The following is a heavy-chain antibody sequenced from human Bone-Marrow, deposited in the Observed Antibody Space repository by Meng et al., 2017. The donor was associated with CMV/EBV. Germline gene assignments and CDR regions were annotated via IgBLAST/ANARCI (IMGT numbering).Heavy chain of an antibody. J-gene: IGHJ6*02. D-gene: IGHD2-2*02. CDR2: FDPEDGET. CDR1: GYTLTELS. CDR3: AREEYCSSTSCYTPLYYYYGMDV. Sequence: ASVKVSCKVSGYTLTELSMHWVRQAPGKGLEGMGGFDPEDGETIYAQKFQGRVTMTEDTSTDTAYMELSSLRSEDTAVYYCAREEYCSSTSCYTPLYYYYGMDVWGQGTTVTVSS. V-gene: IGHV1-24*01.